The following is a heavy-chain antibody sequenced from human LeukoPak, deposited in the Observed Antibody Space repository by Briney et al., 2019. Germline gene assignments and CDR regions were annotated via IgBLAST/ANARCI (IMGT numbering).Heavy chain of an antibody. CDR2: ISGDGGST. V-gene: IGHV3-43*02. J-gene: IGHJ5*01. CDR3: ARESESSGWYDF. CDR1: GFIFHDYA. D-gene: IGHD3-22*01. Sequence: GGSLRLSCAAPGFIFHDYAIHWVRQPPGKGLEWVSLISGDGGSTFYADSVKGRFTTSRDNSKNSLYLQMSSLRIEDTALYYCARESESSGWYDFWGQGTLVTVSS.